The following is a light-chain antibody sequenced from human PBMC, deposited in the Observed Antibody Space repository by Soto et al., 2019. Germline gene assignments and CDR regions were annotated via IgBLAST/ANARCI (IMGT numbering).Light chain of an antibody. CDR1: QSISSW. CDR2: DAS. J-gene: IGKJ1*01. CDR3: QQYNSYRT. V-gene: IGKV1-5*01. Sequence: DIQMTQSPSTLSASVGDRVTITCRASQSISSWLAWYQQKPGKAPKLLIYDASSLESGVPSRFSGCGSGTEFTLTISSLQPDDFATYYCQQYNSYRTFGQGTKVDIK.